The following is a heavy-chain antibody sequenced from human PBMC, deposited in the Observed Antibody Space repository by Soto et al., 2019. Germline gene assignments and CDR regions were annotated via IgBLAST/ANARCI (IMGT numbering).Heavy chain of an antibody. CDR1: GFTFSTYS. Sequence: EVQLVESGGGLVKPGGSLRLSCAASGFTFSTYSMNWVRQAPGKGLEWVSSISSSSRYIYYADSVKGRFTISRDNAMNSLYLKMNSLRAEDTAVYYCARASNYFGSGSPFDYWGQGILVTVSS. V-gene: IGHV3-21*01. J-gene: IGHJ4*02. D-gene: IGHD3-10*01. CDR2: ISSSSRYI. CDR3: ARASNYFGSGSPFDY.